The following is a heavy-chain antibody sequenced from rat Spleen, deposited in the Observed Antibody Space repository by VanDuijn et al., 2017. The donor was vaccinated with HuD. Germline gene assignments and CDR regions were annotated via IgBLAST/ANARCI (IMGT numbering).Heavy chain of an antibody. D-gene: IGHD1-6*01. CDR3: TTDSGYTTDYYYVMDA. CDR1: GFTFSDYY. V-gene: IGHV5-20*01. J-gene: IGHJ4*01. Sequence: EVQLVESGGGLVQPGRSMKLSCAASGFTFSDYYMAWVRQAPTKGLEWVASISYVGSSTYYRDYVKGRFTISRDNAKSTLYLQMDSLRSEDKATYYCTTDSGYTTDYYYVMDAWGQGASVTVSS. CDR2: ISYVGSST.